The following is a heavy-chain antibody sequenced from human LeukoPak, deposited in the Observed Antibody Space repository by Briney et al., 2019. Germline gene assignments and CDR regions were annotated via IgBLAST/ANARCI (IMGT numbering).Heavy chain of an antibody. J-gene: IGHJ4*02. CDR3: TRYNNDHFDY. Sequence: GGSLRLSCAGSGFTFGGYGMHWFRQTPGKGLEWVAVIAYDGSRAFYADSVKGRFTISRDNSKNTLSVQMDDLRAEDTAVYYCTRYNNDHFDYWGQGTLVAVSS. CDR1: GFTFGGYG. CDR2: IAYDGSRA. D-gene: IGHD1-14*01. V-gene: IGHV3-33*01.